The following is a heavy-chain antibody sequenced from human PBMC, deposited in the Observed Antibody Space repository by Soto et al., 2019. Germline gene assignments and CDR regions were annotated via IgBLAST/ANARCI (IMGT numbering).Heavy chain of an antibody. CDR3: LLSSSFSVGPFPLDY. CDR2: ISSSSSYI. J-gene: IGHJ4*02. Sequence: GGSLRLSCAASGFTFSSYSMNWVRQAPGKGLEWVSSISSSSSYIYYADSVKGRFTISRDNAKNSLYLQMNSLRAEDTAVYYCLLSSSFSVGPFPLDYWGQGTLVTVSS. D-gene: IGHD6-6*01. CDR1: GFTFSSYS. V-gene: IGHV3-21*01.